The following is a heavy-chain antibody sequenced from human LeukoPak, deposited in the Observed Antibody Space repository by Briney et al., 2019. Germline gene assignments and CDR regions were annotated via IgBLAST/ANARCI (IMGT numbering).Heavy chain of an antibody. V-gene: IGHV3-23*01. CDR3: AKDIQLST. D-gene: IGHD5-24*01. CDR1: GFTFSVAV. J-gene: IGHJ3*01. Sequence: GGSLRLSCAASGFTFSVAVMTWVRQAPGKGLEWVSLIGASGESTYYADSVKGRFTISRDNSKNTLSLQMNSLRVEDTAMYFCAKDIQLSTWGLGTMVTVSS. CDR2: IGASGEST.